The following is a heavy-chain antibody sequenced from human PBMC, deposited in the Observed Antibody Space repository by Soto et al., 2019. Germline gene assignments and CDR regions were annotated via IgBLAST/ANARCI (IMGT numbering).Heavy chain of an antibody. D-gene: IGHD3-3*01. CDR3: AREGGDPIFGVVTTTKNYYYYMDV. Sequence: QVQLVQSGAEVKKPGASVKVSCKASGYTFTSYGISWVRQAPGQGLEWMGWISAYNGNTNYAQKLQGRVTMTTDTSTSTAYMELRSLRSDDTAAYYCAREGGDPIFGVVTTTKNYYYYMDVWGKGTTVTVSS. V-gene: IGHV1-18*01. J-gene: IGHJ6*03. CDR2: ISAYNGNT. CDR1: GYTFTSYG.